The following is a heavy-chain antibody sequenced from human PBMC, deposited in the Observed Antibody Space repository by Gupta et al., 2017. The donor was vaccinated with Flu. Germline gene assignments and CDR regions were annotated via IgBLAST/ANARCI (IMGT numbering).Heavy chain of an antibody. CDR3: ARDSDNWFDP. V-gene: IGHV1-2*02. CDR2: INANSGCT. D-gene: IGHD6-25*01. J-gene: IGHJ5*02. CDR1: GYPFTGSL. Sequence: QVQLVQPGPEVKKPGASVKVSCTASGYPFTGSLMHWGRQAPGQVLEWMGWINANSGCTNYAQKCQGRVTMTRDTSINTAYMELSRRRSDDTAVYYCARDSDNWFDPWGQGTLVTVSS.